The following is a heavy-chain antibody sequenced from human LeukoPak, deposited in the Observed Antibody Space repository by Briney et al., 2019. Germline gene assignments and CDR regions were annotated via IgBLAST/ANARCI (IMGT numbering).Heavy chain of an antibody. J-gene: IGHJ4*02. V-gene: IGHV1-18*01. Sequence: GASVKVSCKASGYTFTIYGISWVRQAPGQGLEWMGWISAYNGNTNSAQKLQGRVTMTTDTSTSTAYMELRSLRSDDTAVYYCARGPEEYNWNDGGNYFDYWGQGTLVTVSS. CDR3: ARGPEEYNWNDGGNYFDY. CDR1: GYTFTIYG. D-gene: IGHD1-1*01. CDR2: ISAYNGNT.